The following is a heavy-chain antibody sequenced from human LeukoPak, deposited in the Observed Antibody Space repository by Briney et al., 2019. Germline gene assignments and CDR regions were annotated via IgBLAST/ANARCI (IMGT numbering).Heavy chain of an antibody. J-gene: IGHJ4*02. CDR1: GFTFGDYA. CDR3: VRSNIAARPTETHFDD. CDR2: IRSKPDGGTT. Sequence: GGSPRLSCTASGFTFGDYALSWVRQAPGKGLEWVSFIRSKPDGGTTEYAASVKGRFTISRDDSKSIAYLQMNSLKTEDAAVYYCVRSNIAARPTETHFDDWGQGTRVTFSP. V-gene: IGHV3-49*04. D-gene: IGHD6-6*01.